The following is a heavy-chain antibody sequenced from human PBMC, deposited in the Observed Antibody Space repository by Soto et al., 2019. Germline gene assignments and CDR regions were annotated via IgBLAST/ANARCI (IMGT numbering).Heavy chain of an antibody. CDR2: ISAYNGNT. CDR1: GYTFTSYG. V-gene: IGHV1-18*01. J-gene: IGHJ6*02. CDR3: ARGPSSTSLLHSYYYYYGMDV. D-gene: IGHD2-2*01. Sequence: ASVKVSCKASGYTFTSYGISWVRQAPGQGLEWMGWISAYNGNTNYAQKLQGRVTMTTDTSTSTAYMELRSLRSDDTAVYYCARGPSSTSLLHSYYYYYGMDVSGQGTTVTVSS.